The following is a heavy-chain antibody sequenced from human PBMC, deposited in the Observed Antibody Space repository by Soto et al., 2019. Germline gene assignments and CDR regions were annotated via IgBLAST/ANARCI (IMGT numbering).Heavy chain of an antibody. V-gene: IGHV1-69*01. CDR3: ARGVAPGQTAYPYAFDI. CDR2: ITPIAETT. CDR1: GGPFTRYA. J-gene: IGHJ3*02. D-gene: IGHD3-3*01. Sequence: QAQLVQSGAEVRKPGSSVRVSCRASGGPFTRYAVSWVRQAPGQGLEWIGGITPIAETTNYAQKFRGRLSITADECTDTVQMELRRLTSDDTAFYFGARGVAPGQTAYPYAFDIWGQGSRVTVSS.